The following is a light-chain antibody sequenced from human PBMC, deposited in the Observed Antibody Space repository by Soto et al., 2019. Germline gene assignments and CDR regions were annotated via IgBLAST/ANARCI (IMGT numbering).Light chain of an antibody. V-gene: IGKV3-20*01. CDR1: QSVSSSY. CDR2: GAS. J-gene: IGKJ3*01. Sequence: EIVLTQSPGTLSLSPGERATLSCRASQSVSSSYLAWYQQKPGQAPRLLIYGASSRATGIPDRFSGSGSGTDFTHTMSRLEPEDFAVYYCQQYGSSPFTFGPETKVDIK. CDR3: QQYGSSPFT.